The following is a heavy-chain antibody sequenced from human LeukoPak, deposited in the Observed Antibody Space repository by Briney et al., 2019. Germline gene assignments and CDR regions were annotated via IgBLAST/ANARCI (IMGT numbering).Heavy chain of an antibody. Sequence: KPSETLSLTCTVSGDSVSSGNYYWSWIRQPAGKGLEWIGRMHSSGSTKYNSSLKSRVTISVDTSKNQLSLKLSSVTAADTAVYYCARGGRKYFETNWFDPWGQGTLVIVSS. D-gene: IGHD3-9*01. J-gene: IGHJ5*02. CDR3: ARGGRKYFETNWFDP. CDR1: GDSVSSGNYY. V-gene: IGHV4-61*02. CDR2: MHSSGST.